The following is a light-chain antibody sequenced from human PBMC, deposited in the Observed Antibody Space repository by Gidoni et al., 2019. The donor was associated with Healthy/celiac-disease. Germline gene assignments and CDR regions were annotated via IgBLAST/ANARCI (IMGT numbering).Light chain of an antibody. Sequence: IVMTHSPATLSVSPGERATLSCRASQSVSSNLAWYQQKPGQAPRLLIYGASTRATGIPARFSGSGSGTEFTITISSLQSEDFAVYYCQQYNNWPPLTFGGGTKVEIK. CDR1: QSVSSN. J-gene: IGKJ4*01. V-gene: IGKV3-15*01. CDR3: QQYNNWPPLT. CDR2: GAS.